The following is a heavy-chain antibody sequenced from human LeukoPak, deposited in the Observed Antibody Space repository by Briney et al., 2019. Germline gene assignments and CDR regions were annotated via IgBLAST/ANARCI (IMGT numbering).Heavy chain of an antibody. CDR3: AAVEMASIDY. D-gene: IGHD5-24*01. V-gene: IGHV4-59*01. CDR2: IYYSGST. CDR1: GGSIGSYY. J-gene: IGHJ4*02. Sequence: SETLSLTCTVSGGSIGSYYWSWNRQPPGKGLEWIGYIYYSGSTNYNPSLKSRVTISVDTSKNQFSLKLSSVTAAATAVYYCAAVEMASIDYWGQGTLVTVSS.